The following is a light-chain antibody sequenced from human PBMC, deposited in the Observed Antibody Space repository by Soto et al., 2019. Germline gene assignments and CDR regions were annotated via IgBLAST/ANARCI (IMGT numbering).Light chain of an antibody. V-gene: IGKV1-5*01. CDR2: DAS. J-gene: IGKJ1*01. Sequence: DIQMTQSPSTLSASVGDRVSITFRASQSISSWLAWYQQKPGKAPKLLTFDASNLKSGVSSRFSGSGSGTEFTLTISRLQPDDVATYYCLQYSSHSWTFGQGTKVDIK. CDR1: QSISSW. CDR3: LQYSSHSWT.